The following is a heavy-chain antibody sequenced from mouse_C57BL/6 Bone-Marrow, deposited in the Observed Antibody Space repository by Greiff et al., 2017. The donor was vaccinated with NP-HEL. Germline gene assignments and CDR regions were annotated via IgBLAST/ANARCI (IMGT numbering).Heavy chain of an antibody. CDR2: IYPGDGDT. CDR1: GYAFSSYW. J-gene: IGHJ1*03. D-gene: IGHD1-1*01. V-gene: IGHV1-80*01. Sequence: VKLMESGAELVKPGASVKISCKASGYAFSSYWMNWVKQRPGKGLEWIGQIYPGDGDTNYNGKFKGKATLTADKSSSTAYMQLSSLTSEDSAVYFCARSLYGSSPSYWYFDVWGTGTTVTVSS. CDR3: ARSLYGSSPSYWYFDV.